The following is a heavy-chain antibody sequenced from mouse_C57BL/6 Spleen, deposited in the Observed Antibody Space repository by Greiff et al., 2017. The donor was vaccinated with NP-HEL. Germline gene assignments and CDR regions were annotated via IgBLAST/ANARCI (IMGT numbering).Heavy chain of an antibody. CDR2: ISDGGSYT. J-gene: IGHJ2*01. D-gene: IGHD2-5*01. V-gene: IGHV5-4*01. CDR3: ARDYSNYLYYLDY. Sequence: EVQRVESGGGLVKPGGSLKLSCAASGFTFSSYAMSWVRQTPEKRLEWVATISDGGSYTYYPDNVKGRFTISRDNAKNNLYLQMSHLKSEDTAMYYCARDYSNYLYYLDYWGQGTTLTVSS. CDR1: GFTFSSYA.